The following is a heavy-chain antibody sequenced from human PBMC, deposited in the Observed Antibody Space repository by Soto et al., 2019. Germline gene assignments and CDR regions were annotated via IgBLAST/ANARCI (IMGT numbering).Heavy chain of an antibody. CDR2: IYWDDDK. J-gene: IGHJ4*02. CDR1: AFSLRTRGVG. V-gene: IGHV2-5*02. Sequence: SGPTLVNPTQTLTLTCTFSAFSLRTRGVGVGWIRQPPGKALEWLALIYWDDDKRYSPSLKSRLTITKDTSKNQVVLTMTNMDPVDTATYYCAHRQNNWNPFDYWGQGTLVTVS. CDR3: AHRQNNWNPFDY. D-gene: IGHD1-20*01.